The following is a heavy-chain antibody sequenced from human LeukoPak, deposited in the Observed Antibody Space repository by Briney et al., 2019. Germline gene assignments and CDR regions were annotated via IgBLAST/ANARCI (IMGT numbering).Heavy chain of an antibody. CDR2: INQNGGQT. CDR3: VKKSGWYCLDY. Sequence: GGSLRLSCEASGFSFANHWMTWVRQAPGKGREWVGDINQNGGQTYHLDSLKGRFTLSRDNAKNSLFLQLNRLRAADTAVYYCVKKSGWYCLDYWGQGITVIVSS. CDR1: GFSFANHW. J-gene: IGHJ4*02. V-gene: IGHV3-7*03. D-gene: IGHD6-13*01.